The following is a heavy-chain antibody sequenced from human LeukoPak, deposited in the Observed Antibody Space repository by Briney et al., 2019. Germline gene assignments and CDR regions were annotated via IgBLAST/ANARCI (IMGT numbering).Heavy chain of an antibody. CDR3: ARQPQQNDY. CDR2: ISSSSSYI. Sequence: PGGALRLSCSASGFTFSSYSMSWVRQAPGKGLEWVSSISSSSSYIHYADSVKGRFTISRDNAKNSLYLQMNSLRAEDTAVYYCARQPQQNDYWGQGTLVTVSS. CDR1: GFTFSSYS. J-gene: IGHJ4*02. V-gene: IGHV3-21*01.